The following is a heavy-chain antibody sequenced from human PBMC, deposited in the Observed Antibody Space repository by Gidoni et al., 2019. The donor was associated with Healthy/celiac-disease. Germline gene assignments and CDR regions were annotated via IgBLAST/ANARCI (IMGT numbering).Heavy chain of an antibody. CDR1: GYTFTSYG. CDR3: ARVPPLLYHYYYYGMDV. J-gene: IGHJ6*02. Sequence: QVQLVQSGAEVKKPGASVKVSCKDSGYTFTSYGISWVRQAPGQGLEWMGWISAYNGNTNDAQQLQGRVTMTTDKSTSTAYMELRSLRSDDPAVYYCARVPPLLYHYYYYGMDVWGQGTTVTVSS. CDR2: ISAYNGNT. D-gene: IGHD2-2*01. V-gene: IGHV1-18*01.